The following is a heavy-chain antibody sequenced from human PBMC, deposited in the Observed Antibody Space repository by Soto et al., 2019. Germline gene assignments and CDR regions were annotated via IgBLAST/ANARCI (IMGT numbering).Heavy chain of an antibody. CDR1: GFTFSSYG. J-gene: IGHJ4*02. Sequence: GGSLRLSCAASGFTFSSYGMHWVRQAPGKGLEWVAVISYDGSNKYYADSVKGRFTISRDNSKNTLYLQMNSLRAEDTAVYYCAKDQDDSSSWSVDYWGQGTLVTVSS. CDR2: ISYDGSNK. D-gene: IGHD6-13*01. V-gene: IGHV3-30*18. CDR3: AKDQDDSSSWSVDY.